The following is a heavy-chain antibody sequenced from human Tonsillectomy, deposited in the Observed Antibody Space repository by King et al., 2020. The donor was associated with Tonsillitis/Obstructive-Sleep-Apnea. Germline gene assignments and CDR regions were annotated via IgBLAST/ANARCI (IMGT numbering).Heavy chain of an antibody. V-gene: IGHV3-30*18. CDR3: AKDRGSSWSLDY. D-gene: IGHD6-13*01. CDR2: ISYYGSNK. J-gene: IGHJ4*02. CDR1: GFTFSSNG. Sequence: VQLVESGGGVVQPGRSLRLSCAASGFTFSSNGMHWVRQAPGKGLEWVAVISYYGSNKYYAGSVKVRFTISRDNSKNTLYLQMNSLRTEDTAVYYCAKDRGSSWSLDYWGQGTLVTVSS.